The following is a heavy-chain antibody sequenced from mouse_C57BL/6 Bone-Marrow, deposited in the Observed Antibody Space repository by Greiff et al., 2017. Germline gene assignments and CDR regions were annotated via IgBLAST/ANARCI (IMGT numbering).Heavy chain of an antibody. Sequence: VQLQQSGAELARPGAPVKMSCKASGYTFTSYTMHWVKQRPGQGLEWIGYINPSSGYTTYNQKFKDKAKLTADKSSSTAYMQLSSLTSEDSAVYYCARRVLRAWFAYWGQGTLVTVPA. D-gene: IGHD1-1*01. J-gene: IGHJ3*01. CDR2: INPSSGYT. CDR1: GYTFTSYT. V-gene: IGHV1-4*01. CDR3: ARRVLRAWFAY.